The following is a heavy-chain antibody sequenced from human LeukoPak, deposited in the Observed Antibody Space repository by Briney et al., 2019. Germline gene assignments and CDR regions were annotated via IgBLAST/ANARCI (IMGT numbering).Heavy chain of an antibody. J-gene: IGHJ6*02. D-gene: IGHD2-2*01. CDR2: ISSSSSYI. V-gene: IGHV3-21*01. Sequence: GGSLRLSCAASGFTFSSYSMNWVRQAPGKGLEWVSSISSSSSYIYYADSAKGRFTISRDNAKNSLYLQMNSLRAEDTAVYYCARDRSKEGYCSSTSCYASRYYYYYYGMDVWGQGTTATVSS. CDR1: GFTFSSYS. CDR3: ARDRSKEGYCSSTSCYASRYYYYYYGMDV.